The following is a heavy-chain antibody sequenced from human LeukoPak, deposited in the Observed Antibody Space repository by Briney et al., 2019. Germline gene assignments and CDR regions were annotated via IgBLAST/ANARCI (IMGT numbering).Heavy chain of an antibody. CDR2: ISGSGENT. CDR3: GKDRPNYYHSSGHYYRQNGDY. V-gene: IGHV3-23*01. CDR1: GSTFSSYS. J-gene: IGHJ4*02. Sequence: GGSLRPSCAASGSTFSSYSMNWVRQAPGKGLEWVSSISGSGENTYYTDSVKGRFTISRDNFKSTLYLQMNSLRAEDTAVYYCGKDRPNYYHSSGHYYRQNGDYWGQGTLVTVSS. D-gene: IGHD3-22*01.